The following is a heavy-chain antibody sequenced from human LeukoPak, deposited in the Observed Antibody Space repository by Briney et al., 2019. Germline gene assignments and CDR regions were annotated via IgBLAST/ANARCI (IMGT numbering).Heavy chain of an antibody. Sequence: ASVKVSCKASGYTFTDYYIHWVRQAPGQGLEWMGRINPNSGGTYYAERFQGRVTMTRDTSITTADMELSGLRPDDTAVYFCARVVRYGDQFDFWGQGTLVTVSS. CDR2: INPNSGGT. CDR3: ARVVRYGDQFDF. D-gene: IGHD4-17*01. CDR1: GYTFTDYY. J-gene: IGHJ4*02. V-gene: IGHV1-2*02.